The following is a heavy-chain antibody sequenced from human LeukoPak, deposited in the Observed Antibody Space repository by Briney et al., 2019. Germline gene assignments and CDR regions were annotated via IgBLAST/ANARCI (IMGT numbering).Heavy chain of an antibody. V-gene: IGHV4-59*12. J-gene: IGHJ6*03. CDR2: IYYSGST. Sequence: SETLALTWTVPGGSISCYFWSWIRQPPGEGVGWIGDIYYSGSTNYNPSLKSRVTMSVDTSKNQFSLTLNSVTAADTAVYYCARERRDYDFWSGYYNGAGGSYYYYYMDVWGKGTTVTVSS. CDR1: GGSISCYF. CDR3: ARERRDYDFWSGYYNGAGGSYYYYYMDV. D-gene: IGHD3-3*01.